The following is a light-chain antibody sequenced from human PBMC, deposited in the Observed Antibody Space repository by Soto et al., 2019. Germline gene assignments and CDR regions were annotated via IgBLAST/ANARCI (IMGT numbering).Light chain of an antibody. Sequence: QSVLTQPPSASGTPGQRVTISCSGSSSNIGSNYVFWYQQLPGTAPTLLIYKNNQRPSGVPDRFSGSKSGTSASLAISGLRSEDEADYYCAAWHDSLSAYYVFGTGTKLTVL. CDR3: AAWHDSLSAYYV. V-gene: IGLV1-47*01. J-gene: IGLJ1*01. CDR2: KNN. CDR1: SSNIGSNY.